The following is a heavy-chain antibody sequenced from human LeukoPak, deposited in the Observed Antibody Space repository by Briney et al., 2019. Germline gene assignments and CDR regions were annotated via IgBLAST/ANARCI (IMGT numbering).Heavy chain of an antibody. Sequence: PGGSLRLSCAASGFTFSSYWVHWARQAPGKGLVWVSPINSDGSSTSYADSVKGRFTISRDNAKNTLSLQMNSLSAEYAAVYYCARVRGSNAFDIWGQGTMVIVSS. CDR1: GFTFSSYW. CDR3: ARVRGSNAFDI. V-gene: IGHV3-74*01. J-gene: IGHJ3*02. CDR2: INSDGSST.